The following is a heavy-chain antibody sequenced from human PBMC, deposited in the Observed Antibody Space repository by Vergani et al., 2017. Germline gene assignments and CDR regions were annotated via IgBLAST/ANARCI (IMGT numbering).Heavy chain of an antibody. CDR1: GFTFDDYA. J-gene: IGHJ6*02. CDR3: ARAGYSYGRGGLYYYYGMDV. D-gene: IGHD5-18*01. Sequence: EVQLVESGGGLVQPGRSLRLSCAASGFTFDDYAMHWVRQAPGKGLEWVSGISWNSGSIGYADSVKGRVTISRDNAKNSLYLQMNRLRAEDTALYYCARAGYSYGRGGLYYYYGMDVWGQGTTVTVSS. V-gene: IGHV3-9*01. CDR2: ISWNSGSI.